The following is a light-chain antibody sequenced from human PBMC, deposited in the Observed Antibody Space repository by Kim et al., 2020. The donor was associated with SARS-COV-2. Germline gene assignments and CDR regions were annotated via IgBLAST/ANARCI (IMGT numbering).Light chain of an antibody. J-gene: IGKJ4*01. Sequence: THSPATLSVSPGERATLSCRASQSVSSNLAWYQQKPGQAPRLLIYGASTRATGIPARFSGSGSGTEFTLTISSLQSEDFAVYYCQQYNNWPPLTFGGGTKVDIK. CDR1: QSVSSN. CDR2: GAS. V-gene: IGKV3-15*01. CDR3: QQYNNWPPLT.